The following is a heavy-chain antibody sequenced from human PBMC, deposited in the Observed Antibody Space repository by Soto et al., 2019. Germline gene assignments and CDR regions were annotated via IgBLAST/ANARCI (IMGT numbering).Heavy chain of an antibody. J-gene: IGHJ4*02. CDR1: GASISGYY. CDR3: ARHKIVASTGPTFDC. Sequence: SETLSLTCTVSGASISGYYWSWIRQPPGKGLEWIGFIYSSGTTNYNASLESRVTLSVDTSKNQFSLKLTSVTAADTAVYFCARHKIVASTGPTFDCWGQGTLVTVSS. D-gene: IGHD5-12*01. V-gene: IGHV4-59*08. CDR2: IYSSGTT.